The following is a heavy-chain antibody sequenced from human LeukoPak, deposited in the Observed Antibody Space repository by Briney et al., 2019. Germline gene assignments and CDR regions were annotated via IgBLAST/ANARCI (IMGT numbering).Heavy chain of an antibody. J-gene: IGHJ4*02. Sequence: SETLSLTCTVSGGSISSSSYYWGWIRQPPGKGLEWIGSIYYSGSTYYNPSLKSRVTISVDTSKNQFSLKLSSVTAADTAVYYCARQLGYYYDSSGYYLTGYFDYWGQGTPVTVSS. CDR3: ARQLGYYYDSSGYYLTGYFDY. V-gene: IGHV4-39*01. D-gene: IGHD3-22*01. CDR2: IYYSGST. CDR1: GGSISSSSYY.